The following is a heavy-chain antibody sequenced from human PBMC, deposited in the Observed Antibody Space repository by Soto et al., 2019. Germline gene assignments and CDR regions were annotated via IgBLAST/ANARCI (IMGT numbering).Heavy chain of an antibody. J-gene: IGHJ4*02. D-gene: IGHD2-21*01. CDR2: INPNTGST. CDR3: ARQLSYCGGDCYIEPIDY. CDR1: GGTFTKYY. V-gene: IGHV1-2*06. Sequence: AAGKGSCKASGGTFTKYYVHWVRQAPGQGLDWVGRINPNTGSTNYAQKFQDRVTMTKDTSITTAYMELSRLRSYDTAVYYCARQLSYCGGDCYIEPIDYCGQRTPVPVSS.